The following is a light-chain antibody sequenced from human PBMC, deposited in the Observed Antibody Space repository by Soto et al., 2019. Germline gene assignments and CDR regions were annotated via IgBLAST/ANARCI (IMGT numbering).Light chain of an antibody. Sequence: QSVLTQPPSASGTPGQRVTISCSGSSANIGSNIVNWYQQLPGTAPKLLIYSNNQRPSGVPDRFSGSKSGTSVSLAISGLQPEDEADYSCAAWDDRLKGPVFGGGTTLTVL. CDR2: SNN. V-gene: IGLV1-44*01. CDR3: AAWDDRLKGPV. J-gene: IGLJ2*01. CDR1: SANIGSNI.